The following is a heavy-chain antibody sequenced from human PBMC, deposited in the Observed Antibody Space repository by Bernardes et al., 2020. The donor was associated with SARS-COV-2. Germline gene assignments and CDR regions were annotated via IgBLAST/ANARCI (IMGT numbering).Heavy chain of an antibody. V-gene: IGHV4-34*01. CDR3: ASRPTGAGAPFDY. D-gene: IGHD1-26*01. CDR2: INYSGST. J-gene: IGHJ4*02. CDR1: GGSLSGYY. Sequence: SETLSLTCAVYGGSLSGYYWNWIRQPPGKGLEWIGEINYSGSTNYNPSLKSRVTISVDTSRNQFSLRLSSVTAADTAVYYCASRPTGAGAPFDYWGQGTLVTVSS.